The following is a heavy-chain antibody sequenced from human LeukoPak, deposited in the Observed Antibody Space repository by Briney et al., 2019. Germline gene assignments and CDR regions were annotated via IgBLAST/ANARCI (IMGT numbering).Heavy chain of an antibody. CDR1: GYTFTSYY. V-gene: IGHV1-46*01. Sequence: ASVKVSCKASGYTFTSYYMHWVRQAPGQGLEWMGIINPSGGSTSYAQKFQGRVTMTRDTSTSTVYMELSRLRSDDTAVYYCARETVATYYYDSSGFDAFDIWGQGTMVTVSS. J-gene: IGHJ3*02. CDR3: ARETVATYYYDSSGFDAFDI. D-gene: IGHD3-22*01. CDR2: INPSGGST.